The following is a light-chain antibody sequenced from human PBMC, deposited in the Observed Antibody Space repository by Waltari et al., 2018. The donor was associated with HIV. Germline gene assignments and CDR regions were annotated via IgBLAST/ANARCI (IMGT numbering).Light chain of an antibody. CDR2: DTS. Sequence: QAVVTQEPSLTVSPGGTVTLTCGSSTGAVTSDHYPYWFQQKPGHAPRTLVYDTSDQHSWHPGRFSGSLLGGKAALTRSGAQAEDEAEYYCLLSYNGARNWVFGGGTKLTVL. CDR1: TGAVTSDHY. J-gene: IGLJ3*02. CDR3: LLSYNGARNWV. V-gene: IGLV7-46*01.